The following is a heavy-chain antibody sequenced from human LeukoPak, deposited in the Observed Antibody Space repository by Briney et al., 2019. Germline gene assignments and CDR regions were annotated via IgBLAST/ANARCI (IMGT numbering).Heavy chain of an antibody. CDR3: ARSFGEGSYMDV. D-gene: IGHD3-10*01. Sequence: GRSLRLSCAASGFTFSDHYMSWIRQAPGKGLEWVSYISSSGSTIYYADSVKGRFTISRDNAKNSLYLQMNSLRAEDTAVYYCARSFGEGSYMDVWGKGTTVTISS. V-gene: IGHV3-11*01. CDR2: ISSSGSTI. CDR1: GFTFSDHY. J-gene: IGHJ6*03.